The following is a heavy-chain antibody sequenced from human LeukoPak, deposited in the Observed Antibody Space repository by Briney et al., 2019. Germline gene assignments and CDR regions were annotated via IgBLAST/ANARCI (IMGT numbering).Heavy chain of an antibody. Sequence: SQSLSLTCTVAGGSITSYYCGWVRQPPGELLEWIGYIYYSGSNNYNPSLKSRVTISVDTSKNQFSLKLSSVTAADTAVYYCARGAMDDYFDYWGQGTLVTVSS. D-gene: IGHD5-18*01. V-gene: IGHV4-59*01. CDR1: GGSITSYY. CDR3: ARGAMDDYFDY. CDR2: IYYSGSN. J-gene: IGHJ4*02.